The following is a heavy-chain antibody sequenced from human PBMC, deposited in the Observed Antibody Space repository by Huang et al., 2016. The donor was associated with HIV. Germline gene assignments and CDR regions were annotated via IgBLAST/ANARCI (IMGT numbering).Heavy chain of an antibody. CDR3: AKDFSAAGRPRGTYFDF. J-gene: IGHJ4*02. CDR1: GFTFDDYA. CDR2: ISWNCGSI. Sequence: EVQLVESGGGLVQPGRSLRLSCAASGFTFDDYAMPWVRQAPGKGLEWVSSISWNCGSIDSADSVKGRFTSARDNAKNSLYVQMNSLRAEDMALDYCAKDFSAAGRPRGTYFDFWGQGTLVTVST. D-gene: IGHD6-13*01. V-gene: IGHV3-9*03.